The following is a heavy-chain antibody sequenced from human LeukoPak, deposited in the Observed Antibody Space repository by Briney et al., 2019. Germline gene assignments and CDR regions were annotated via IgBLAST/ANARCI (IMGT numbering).Heavy chain of an antibody. CDR1: GYTFTSYG. CDR3: AINFWVYYYYMDV. V-gene: IGHV1-18*01. J-gene: IGHJ6*03. CDR2: ISAYNGNT. D-gene: IGHD7-27*01. Sequence: ASVKVSCKASGYTFTSYGISWVRQAPGQGLEWMGWISAYNGNTNYAQKLQDRVTMTTDTSTSTAYMELRSLRSDDTAVYYCAINFWVYYYYMDVWGKGTTVTVSS.